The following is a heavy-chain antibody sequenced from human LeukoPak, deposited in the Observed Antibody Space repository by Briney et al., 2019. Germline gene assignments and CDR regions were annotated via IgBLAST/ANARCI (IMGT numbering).Heavy chain of an antibody. Sequence: GGSLRLSCVASGFTFSNHAMSWVRQAPGKGLEWVSGIVNSGGSTYYADSVRGRLTISRDNSKKTLYLQMSSLRGDDTAIYYCVKDRAGYSYGMFDSSGQGTLATLPS. CDR3: VKDRAGYSYGMFDS. D-gene: IGHD5-18*01. CDR1: GFTFSNHA. V-gene: IGHV3-23*01. CDR2: IVNSGGST. J-gene: IGHJ4*02.